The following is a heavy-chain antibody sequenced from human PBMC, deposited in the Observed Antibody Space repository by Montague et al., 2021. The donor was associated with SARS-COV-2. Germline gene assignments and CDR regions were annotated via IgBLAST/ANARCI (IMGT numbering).Heavy chain of an antibody. CDR3: ARRGRKLLPVATTIGGFEI. D-gene: IGHD5-12*01. CDR2: IYDSGST. Sequence: SETLSLTCTVSGGSISSSNYYWDWIRQPPGKGLEWIGSIYDSGSTYYNPSLKSRVTISVDASKNHFSLNLSSVTAADTAVYYCARRGRKLLPVATTIGGFEIWGQGTMVTVSS. V-gene: IGHV4-39*02. CDR1: GGSISSSNYY. J-gene: IGHJ3*02.